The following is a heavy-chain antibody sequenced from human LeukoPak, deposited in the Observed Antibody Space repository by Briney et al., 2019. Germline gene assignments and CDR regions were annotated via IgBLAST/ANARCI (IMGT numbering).Heavy chain of an antibody. Sequence: SETLSLTCTVSGASISSYYWSWIRQSPGKGLEWIGYIYYSGSTNYSPSLKSRVTISVDTSKNQFSLKLSSVTAADTAVYYCARDRGPSSTGCYDYWGQGTLVTVSS. CDR1: GASISSYY. CDR3: ARDRGPSSTGCYDY. D-gene: IGHD2-2*01. J-gene: IGHJ4*02. CDR2: IYYSGST. V-gene: IGHV4-59*12.